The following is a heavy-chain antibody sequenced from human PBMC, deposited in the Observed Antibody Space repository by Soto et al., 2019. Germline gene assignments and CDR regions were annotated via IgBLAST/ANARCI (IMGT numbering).Heavy chain of an antibody. CDR1: GFTFSSYA. Sequence: LRLSCAASGFTFSSYAMHWVRQAPGKGLEWVAVISYDGSNKYYADSVKGRFTISRDNSKNTLYLQMNSLRAEDTAVYYCARDPAGYYYYYYGMDVWGQGTTVTVSS. CDR3: ARDPAGYYYYYYGMDV. J-gene: IGHJ6*02. CDR2: ISYDGSNK. V-gene: IGHV3-30-3*01.